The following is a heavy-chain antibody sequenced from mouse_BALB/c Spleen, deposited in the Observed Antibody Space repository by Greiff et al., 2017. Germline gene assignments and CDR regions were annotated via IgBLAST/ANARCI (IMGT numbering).Heavy chain of an antibody. CDR2: IRSKSNNYAT. D-gene: IGHD2-14*01. J-gene: IGHJ3*01. Sequence: VPGVESGGGVVPPQGSLKTSCAASGFPFNTYAQNWVRPTPGKGLEWVARIRSKSNNYATYYADSVKDRFTISRDDSQSMLYLQMNNLKTEDTAMYYCVRQDRYDAWFAYWGQGTLVTVSA. V-gene: IGHV10-1*02. CDR3: VRQDRYDAWFAY. CDR1: GFPFNTYA.